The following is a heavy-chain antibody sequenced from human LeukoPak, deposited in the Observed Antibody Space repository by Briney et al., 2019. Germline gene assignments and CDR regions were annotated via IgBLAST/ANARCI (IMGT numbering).Heavy chain of an antibody. Sequence: GGSLRLSCAASGFTFSSYGMHWVRQAPGKGLEWAAVIWYDGSNKYYADSVKGRFTISRDNSKNTLYLQMNSLRAEDTAVYYCARSLLRYFDWLLFDYWGQGTLVTVSS. J-gene: IGHJ4*02. D-gene: IGHD3-9*01. CDR3: ARSLLRYFDWLLFDY. CDR2: IWYDGSNK. CDR1: GFTFSSYG. V-gene: IGHV3-33*01.